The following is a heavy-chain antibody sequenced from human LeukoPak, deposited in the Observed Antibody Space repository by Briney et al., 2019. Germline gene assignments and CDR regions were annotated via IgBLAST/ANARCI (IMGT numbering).Heavy chain of an antibody. CDR2: INSDGSST. CDR1: GFTFTGCW. CDR3: GNLNTPMAY. D-gene: IGHD5-18*01. J-gene: IGHJ4*02. Sequence: QPGGSLRLSCAASGFTFTGCWMHWVRQAPGKGLVWVSRINSDGSSTNYADSVKGRFTISRDNAKNTLFLQMNSLRDEDTAVYYCGNLNTPMAYWGQGALVTVSS. V-gene: IGHV3-74*01.